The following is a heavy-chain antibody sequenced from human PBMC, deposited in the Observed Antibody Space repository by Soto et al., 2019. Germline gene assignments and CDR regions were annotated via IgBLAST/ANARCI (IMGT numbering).Heavy chain of an antibody. CDR3: ARLLAFDY. Sequence: PGGSLRLTCAASGFTFSSYGMHWVRQAPGKGLEWVAVISYDGSNKYYADSVKGRFTISRDNSKNTLYLQMNSLRAEDTAVYYCARLLAFDYWGKGTLVTVSS. CDR2: ISYDGSNK. D-gene: IGHD3-10*01. CDR1: GFTFSSYG. J-gene: IGHJ4*02. V-gene: IGHV3-30*03.